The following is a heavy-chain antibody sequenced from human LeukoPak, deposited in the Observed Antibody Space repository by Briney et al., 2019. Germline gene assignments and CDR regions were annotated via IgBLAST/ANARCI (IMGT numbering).Heavy chain of an antibody. V-gene: IGHV3-9*03. CDR3: AKDGGSYPLFAFDI. Sequence: GGSLRLSCAASGFTFDDYAMHWVRQAPGKGLEWVSGISWNSGSIGYADSVKGRFTISRDNAKNSLYLQMNSLRAEDMALYYCAKDGGSYPLFAFDIWGQGTMVTVSS. J-gene: IGHJ3*02. CDR2: ISWNSGSI. CDR1: GFTFDDYA. D-gene: IGHD1-26*01.